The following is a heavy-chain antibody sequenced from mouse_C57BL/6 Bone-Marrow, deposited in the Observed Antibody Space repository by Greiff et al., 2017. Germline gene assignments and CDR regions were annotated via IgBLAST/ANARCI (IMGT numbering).Heavy chain of an antibody. J-gene: IGHJ2*01. CDR1: GYTFTDYD. D-gene: IGHD4-1*02. CDR2: IDPETGGT. V-gene: IGHV1-15*01. Sequence: VQVVESGAELVRPGASVTLSCKASGYTFTDYDMHWVKQTPVHGLEWIGAIDPETGGTAYNQKFKGKAILHADKSSSTAYMELRSLTSADAAVYYCQLGGFDFWGQGTTLAVSS. CDR3: QLGGFDF.